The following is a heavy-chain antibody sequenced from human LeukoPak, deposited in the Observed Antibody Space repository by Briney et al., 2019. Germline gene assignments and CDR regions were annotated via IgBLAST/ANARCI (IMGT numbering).Heavy chain of an antibody. D-gene: IGHD5-18*01. CDR2: INPNSGGT. CDR1: GYTFTGYY. J-gene: IGHJ4*02. V-gene: IGHV1-2*06. CDR3: ARDLGYSYGWDY. Sequence: ASVKVSCXASGYTFTGYYMHWVRQAPGQGLEWMGRINPNSGGTNYAQKFQGRVTMTRDTSISTAYMELSRLRSDDTAVYYCARDLGYSYGWDYWGQGTLVTVSS.